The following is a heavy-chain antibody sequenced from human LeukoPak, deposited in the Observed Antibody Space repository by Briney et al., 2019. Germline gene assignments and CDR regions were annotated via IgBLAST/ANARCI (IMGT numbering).Heavy chain of an antibody. J-gene: IGHJ4*02. CDR3: AKDWNYYDSSGYYPDY. CDR2: ILYEGSNK. V-gene: IGHV3-33*06. CDR1: GFTFSSYG. Sequence: PGRSLTLSCAASGFTFSSYGMHWVRQAPSKGLEWVAFILYEGSNKYYAASVTGRFIICRTNSKHTLYLQINSLRAEDTAVYYCAKDWNYYDSSGYYPDYWGQGTLVTVSS. D-gene: IGHD3-22*01.